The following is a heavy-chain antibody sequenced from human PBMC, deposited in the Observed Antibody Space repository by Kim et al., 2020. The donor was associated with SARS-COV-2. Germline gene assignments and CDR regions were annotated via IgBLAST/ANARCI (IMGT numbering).Heavy chain of an antibody. J-gene: IGHJ4*02. CDR1: GFAFGDYA. Sequence: GGSLRLSCAASGFAFGDYAMSWVRRAPGKGLEWVSALSGSIPDAKYADSVRGRFTLSRDNSKNTLFLQMDSLRVDDTAVYYCAKDLLYVPGRGYFDSWGQGVVVIVSS. CDR2: LSGSIPDA. CDR3: AKDLLYVPGRGYFDS. D-gene: IGHD3-10*01. V-gene: IGHV3-23*01.